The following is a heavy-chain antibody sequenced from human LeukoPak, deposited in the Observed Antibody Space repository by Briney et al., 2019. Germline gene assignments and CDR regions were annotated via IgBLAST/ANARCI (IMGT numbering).Heavy chain of an antibody. CDR1: GFTFSSCW. Sequence: GGSLRLSCAASGFTFSSCWMSWVRQAPGKGLEWVANIKQDGSEKYYVDSVKGRFTISRDNAKNSLYLQMNSLRAEDTAVYYCAGGYSSGWSTYFDYWGQGTLVTVSS. CDR2: IKQDGSEK. V-gene: IGHV3-7*01. CDR3: AGGYSSGWSTYFDY. J-gene: IGHJ4*02. D-gene: IGHD6-19*01.